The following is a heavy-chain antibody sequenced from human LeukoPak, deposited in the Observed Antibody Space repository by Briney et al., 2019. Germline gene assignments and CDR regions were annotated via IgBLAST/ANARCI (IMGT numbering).Heavy chain of an antibody. CDR2: IKQDGSEK. D-gene: IGHD3-16*02. CDR1: GFTFSKYW. J-gene: IGHJ4*02. CDR3: ATEGVFDNLGGTYRIVREVSDY. V-gene: IGHV3-7*01. Sequence: QPGGSLRLSCATSGFTFSKYWMRWVRQAPGKGLEWVANIKQDGSEKYYVDSVKGRFTISRDNAKNSLYLQMHSLRAEDTAMYYCATEGVFDNLGGTYRIVREVSDYWGQGTLVTVSS.